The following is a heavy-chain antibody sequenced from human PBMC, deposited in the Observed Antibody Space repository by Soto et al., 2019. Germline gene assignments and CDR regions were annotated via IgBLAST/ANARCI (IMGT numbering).Heavy chain of an antibody. V-gene: IGHV2-5*02. CDR1: GFSLSTSGVG. J-gene: IGHJ5*02. CDR3: AHRRVVVGAAARREWGFDH. CDR2: IFWDDDK. D-gene: IGHD2-15*01. Sequence: QITLKESGPTLVKPTQTLTLTCTFSGFSLSTSGVGVGWIRQSPGKALEWLGFIFWDDDKRYNPSLKSRLTTTQDTSKNQVVLTMTNLDPVDTATYYCAHRRVVVGAAARREWGFDHWGQGTLVTVSS.